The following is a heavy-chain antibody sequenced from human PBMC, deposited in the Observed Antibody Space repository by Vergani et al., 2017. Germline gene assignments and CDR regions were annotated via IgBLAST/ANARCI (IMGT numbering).Heavy chain of an antibody. J-gene: IGHJ3*02. Sequence: QVHLFQSGAEVKKPGASVRVPCRASGYSFTPYYIHWVRQTPGQGLQWGGLICPDSGATKFAQNFQDRVSMPRDPSIRAAYMDLNGLKFDDTAVYYCARCRYLGDYGEAGLDIWGQGRVVTVSS. D-gene: IGHD3-16*01. CDR2: ICPDSGAT. CDR1: GYSFTPYY. CDR3: ARCRYLGDYGEAGLDI. V-gene: IGHV1-2*02.